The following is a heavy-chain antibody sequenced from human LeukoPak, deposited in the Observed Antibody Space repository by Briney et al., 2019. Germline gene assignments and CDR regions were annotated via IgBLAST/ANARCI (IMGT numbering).Heavy chain of an antibody. J-gene: IGHJ3*02. CDR3: ARGIAAAGTRAFDI. V-gene: IGHV3-21*01. Sequence: GGSLRLSCSASGVTFTGYSMSWVRQAPGKGLEWVSSISSSSSYIYYADSVKGRFTISRDNAKNSLYLQMNSLRAEDTAVYYCARGIAAAGTRAFDIWGQGTMVTVSS. D-gene: IGHD6-13*01. CDR2: ISSSSSYI. CDR1: GVTFTGYS.